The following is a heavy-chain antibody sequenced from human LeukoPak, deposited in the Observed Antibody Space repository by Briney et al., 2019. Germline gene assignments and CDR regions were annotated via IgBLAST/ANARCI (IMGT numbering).Heavy chain of an antibody. J-gene: IGHJ4*02. V-gene: IGHV4-59*01. CDR3: ARGAERLTATPFDY. CDR1: GGSISNYY. D-gene: IGHD2-21*02. CDR2: IYYSGRT. Sequence: SETLSLTCTVSGGSISNYYWSWIRQPPGKGLEWIGYIYYSGRTNYNPSLKSRVTISMDTTKNHFSLTLSSVTAADTALYYCARGAERLTATPFDYWGQGTLITVSS.